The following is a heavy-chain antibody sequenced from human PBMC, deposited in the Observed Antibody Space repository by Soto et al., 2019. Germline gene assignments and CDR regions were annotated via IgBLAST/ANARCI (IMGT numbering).Heavy chain of an antibody. D-gene: IGHD2-8*02. Sequence: VRLQESCRGLVKPSETLSLTCTVSGGPISRYYWNWIRQPAGKGLEWVGRIHSSGTTNYNPTLKSRVTMSVDTSKKQFSMNPNSVNAADTAVDYCARMGYGTTYTGGYFLFDSWGQGTLVTVSS. CDR2: IHSSGTT. V-gene: IGHV4-4*07. CDR1: GGPISRYY. J-gene: IGHJ5*01. CDR3: ARMGYGTTYTGGYFLFDS.